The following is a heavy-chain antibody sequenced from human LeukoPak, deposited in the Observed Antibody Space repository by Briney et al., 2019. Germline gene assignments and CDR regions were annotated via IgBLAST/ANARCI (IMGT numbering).Heavy chain of an antibody. V-gene: IGHV3-23*01. J-gene: IGHJ4*02. Sequence: PGESLRLSCAGSGFTLGSYAMSWVRQAPGKGLEWVSAISGSGYNTYYADSVKGRFTISSESSGNTLYLQMHNLRAEDTAVYYCAKGVRLWFAFYFDYWGQGTLVTVSS. CDR3: AKGVRLWFAFYFDY. CDR2: ISGSGYNT. CDR1: GFTLGSYA. D-gene: IGHD3-10*01.